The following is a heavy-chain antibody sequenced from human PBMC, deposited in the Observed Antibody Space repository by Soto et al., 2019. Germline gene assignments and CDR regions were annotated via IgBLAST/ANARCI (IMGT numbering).Heavy chain of an antibody. D-gene: IGHD2-15*01. J-gene: IGHJ2*01. CDR1: GGTFSSYT. V-gene: IGHV1-69*02. Sequence: QVQLVQSGAEVKKPGSSVKVSCKASGGTFSSYTISWVRQAPGQGLEWMGRIIPILGIANYAQKFQGRVTITSDKSTSPAYMELSSLRSEDTAVYYCARALYCSGGSCYSYSDWYFDLWGRGTLVTVSS. CDR2: IIPILGIA. CDR3: ARALYCSGGSCYSYSDWYFDL.